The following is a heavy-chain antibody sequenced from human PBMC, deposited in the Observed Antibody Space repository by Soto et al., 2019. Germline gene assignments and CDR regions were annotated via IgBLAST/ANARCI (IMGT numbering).Heavy chain of an antibody. Sequence: QVQLQESGPGLVKPSETLSLTCTVSRGSISGSYWTWIRQSPGKGLEWIGYVYYSSSTNYNPSLKSRVTISLDSSKNQFSLRLSSVTAADTAIYYCARGGRSFDYWGQGTLVTVSS. D-gene: IGHD3-16*01. CDR3: ARGGRSFDY. V-gene: IGHV4-59*13. CDR2: VYYSSST. J-gene: IGHJ4*02. CDR1: RGSISGSY.